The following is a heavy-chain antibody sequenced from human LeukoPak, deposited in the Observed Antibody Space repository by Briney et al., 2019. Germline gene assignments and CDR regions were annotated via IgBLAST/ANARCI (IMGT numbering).Heavy chain of an antibody. Sequence: PGGSLRLSCAASGFSFSSYWMTWVRQAPGKGLEWVANIKGDGSEKYYVDSVKGRFNIARDNAKNSVYLQMNSLRAEDTAVYYCARDKAVGPTLLDYWGQGTLVAVSS. CDR1: GFSFSSYW. CDR3: ARDKAVGPTLLDY. CDR2: IKGDGSEK. D-gene: IGHD1-26*01. V-gene: IGHV3-7*01. J-gene: IGHJ4*02.